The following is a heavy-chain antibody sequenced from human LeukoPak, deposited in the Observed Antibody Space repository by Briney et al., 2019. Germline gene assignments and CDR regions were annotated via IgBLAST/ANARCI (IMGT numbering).Heavy chain of an antibody. J-gene: IGHJ6*02. Sequence: PSETLSLTCTVSGYSISSGYYWSWIRQPPGKGLEWIGYIYYSGSTNYNPSLKSRVTISVDTSKNQFSLKLSSVTAADTAVYYCAGHYYGSGSYNYYYYGMDVWGQGTTVTVSS. CDR3: AGHYYGSGSYNYYYYGMDV. V-gene: IGHV4-61*01. D-gene: IGHD3-10*01. CDR1: GYSISSGYY. CDR2: IYYSGST.